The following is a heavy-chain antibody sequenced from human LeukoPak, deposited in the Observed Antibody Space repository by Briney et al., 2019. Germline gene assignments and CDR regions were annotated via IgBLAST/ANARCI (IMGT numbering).Heavy chain of an antibody. CDR3: TRVSLNSMIPIDY. Sequence: ASVKVSCKASGYTFTAYYLHWVRQAPGQGLEWMGWINSNSGGTNSAQKFQGRVTMTRDTSISTAYMELSRLRSDDTAVYYCTRVSLNSMIPIDYWGQGTLVTVSS. D-gene: IGHD2/OR15-2a*01. CDR1: GYTFTAYY. V-gene: IGHV1-2*02. J-gene: IGHJ4*02. CDR2: INSNSGGT.